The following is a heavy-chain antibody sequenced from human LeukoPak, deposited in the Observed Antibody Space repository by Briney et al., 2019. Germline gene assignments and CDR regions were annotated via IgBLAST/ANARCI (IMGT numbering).Heavy chain of an antibody. J-gene: IGHJ4*02. V-gene: IGHV4-34*01. CDR1: GGSFSGYY. CDR2: INHSGST. Sequence: SETLSLTCAVYGGSFSGYYWSWIRQPPGKGLEWIGEINHSGSTNYNPSLKSRVTISVDTSKNQFSLKLSSVTAADTAVYYCARGKNSRGSGSPFDYWGQGTLVTVFS. CDR3: ARGKNSRGSGSPFDY. D-gene: IGHD3-10*01.